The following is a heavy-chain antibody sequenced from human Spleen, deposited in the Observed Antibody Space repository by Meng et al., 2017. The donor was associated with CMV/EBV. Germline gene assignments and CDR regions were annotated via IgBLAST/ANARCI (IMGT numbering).Heavy chain of an antibody. J-gene: IGHJ6*02. CDR3: AGYDFWSGYIQANPMDV. CDR1: GFTVSSNY. Sequence: GESLKISCAASGFTVSSNYMSWVRQAPGKGLEWISYISSSGDTIYYAVSVKGRFTISRDNAKKSLYLQMNSLRAEDRAVYYCAGYDFWSGYIQANPMDVWGQGTTVTVSS. D-gene: IGHD3-3*01. V-gene: IGHV3-11*04. CDR2: ISSSGDTI.